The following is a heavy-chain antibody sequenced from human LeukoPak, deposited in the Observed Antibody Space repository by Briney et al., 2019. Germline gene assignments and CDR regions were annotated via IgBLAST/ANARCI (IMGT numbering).Heavy chain of an antibody. Sequence: ASVKVSCKASGYTFTGYYMHWVRQAPGQGLEWMGWINPNSGGTNYAQEFQGRVTMTRDTSISTAYMELSRLRSDDTAVYYCARDREYQLLFLGWFDPWGQGTLVTVSS. D-gene: IGHD2-2*01. CDR1: GYTFTGYY. CDR2: INPNSGGT. V-gene: IGHV1-2*02. CDR3: ARDREYQLLFLGWFDP. J-gene: IGHJ5*02.